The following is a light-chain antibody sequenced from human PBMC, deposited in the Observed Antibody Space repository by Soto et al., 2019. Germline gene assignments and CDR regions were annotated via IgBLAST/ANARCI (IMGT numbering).Light chain of an antibody. J-gene: IGKJ2*01. CDR3: QQSYSTPHT. V-gene: IGKV1-39*01. CDR1: ESISIY. CDR2: AAS. Sequence: DLQMTQSPSSLSASVGDRVTITCRASESISIYLNWYQHKPGKAPTLLIHAASSLQSGVPSRFSGSGSGTDFTLTISSLQPEDFATYYCQQSYSTPHTFGLGTKLEI.